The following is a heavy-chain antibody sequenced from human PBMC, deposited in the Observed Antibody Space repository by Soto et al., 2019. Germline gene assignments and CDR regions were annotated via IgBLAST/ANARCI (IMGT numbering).Heavy chain of an antibody. V-gene: IGHV3-30-3*01. Sequence: GGSLRLSCAASGFTFSSYAMHWVRQAPGKGLEWVAVISYDGSNKYYADSVKGRFTISRDNSKNTLYLQMNSLRAEDTAVYYCARGERLHVFFRKNWFDPWGQGTLVTVSS. CDR1: GFTFSSYA. CDR3: ARGERLHVFFRKNWFDP. CDR2: ISYDGSNK. J-gene: IGHJ5*02. D-gene: IGHD2-15*01.